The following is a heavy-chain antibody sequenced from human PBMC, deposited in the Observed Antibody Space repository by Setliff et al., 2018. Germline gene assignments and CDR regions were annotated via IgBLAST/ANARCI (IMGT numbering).Heavy chain of an antibody. D-gene: IGHD5-12*01. CDR1: GYTFTSYD. CDR2: MNPNSGNT. V-gene: IGHV1-8*02. CDR3: ARDPASSGYDTYYYYYYGMDV. Sequence: ASVNVSCKASGYTFTSYDINWVRQATGQGLEWMGWMNPNSGNTGYAQKFQGRVTMTRNTSISTAYMELSSLRSEDTAVYYCARDPASSGYDTYYYYYYGMDVWGQGTTVTVSS. J-gene: IGHJ6*02.